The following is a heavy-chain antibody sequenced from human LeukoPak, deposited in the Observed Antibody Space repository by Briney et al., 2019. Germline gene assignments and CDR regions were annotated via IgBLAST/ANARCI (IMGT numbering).Heavy chain of an antibody. Sequence: PGGSLRLSCAASGFNFNIYGMNWVRQAPGKGLEWVSSITISSNFIYYADSVKGRFTISRDNAKNSLYLQMNSLRAEDTAVYFCARDGHGDGILTGYSYFGMDVWGQGTTVTVSS. J-gene: IGHJ6*02. CDR3: ARDGHGDGILTGYSYFGMDV. CDR1: GFNFNIYG. D-gene: IGHD3-9*01. V-gene: IGHV3-21*01. CDR2: ITISSNFI.